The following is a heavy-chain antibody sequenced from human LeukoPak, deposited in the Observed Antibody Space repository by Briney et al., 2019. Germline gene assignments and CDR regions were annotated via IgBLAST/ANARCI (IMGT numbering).Heavy chain of an antibody. Sequence: GGSLRLSCAASGFTFSSYAMSWVXQAPGXGLEWVSAISGSGGSTYYAASVKGRFTISRDNSKNTLYLQMNSLRAEDTAVYYCAKVISLLWFGESSDYGMDVWGQGTTVTVSS. D-gene: IGHD3-10*01. CDR3: AKVISLLWFGESSDYGMDV. V-gene: IGHV3-23*01. CDR1: GFTFSSYA. J-gene: IGHJ6*02. CDR2: ISGSGGST.